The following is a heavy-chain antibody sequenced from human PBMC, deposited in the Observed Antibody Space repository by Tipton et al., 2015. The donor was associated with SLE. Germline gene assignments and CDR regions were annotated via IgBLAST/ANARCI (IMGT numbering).Heavy chain of an antibody. CDR2: AYYSRYT. D-gene: IGHD2-21*01. V-gene: IGHV4-39*07. Sequence: TLSLTCTVSGGSISSSNHYWGWIRQPPGKGLEWVGSAYYSRYTYYNPSLKSRVTISLDTSKNQFSLKLSSVTAADTAVYYCARENCGGDCSFDYWGQGTLVTVSS. J-gene: IGHJ4*02. CDR3: ARENCGGDCSFDY. CDR1: GGSISSSNHY.